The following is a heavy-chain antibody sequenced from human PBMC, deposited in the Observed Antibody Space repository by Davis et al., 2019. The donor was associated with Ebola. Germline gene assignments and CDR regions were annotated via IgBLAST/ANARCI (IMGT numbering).Heavy chain of an antibody. CDR3: ARDVAGRAGY. Sequence: GESLKISCVASEFTFSSYWFHWVRQAPGKGLEWVSRIHTDGSTTNYADSVRGRFTISRDNAKNTLFLQMNSLRADETAVYYCARDVAGRAGYWGQGTLVTVSS. CDR2: IHTDGSTT. V-gene: IGHV3-74*01. D-gene: IGHD1-14*01. J-gene: IGHJ4*02. CDR1: EFTFSSYW.